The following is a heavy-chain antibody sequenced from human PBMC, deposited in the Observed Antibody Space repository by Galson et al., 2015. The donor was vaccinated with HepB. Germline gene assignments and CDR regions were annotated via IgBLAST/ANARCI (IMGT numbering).Heavy chain of an antibody. D-gene: IGHD3-10*01. J-gene: IGHJ4*02. CDR3: ARDLPPYDYAPGTPLGY. Sequence: SLRLSCAASGFRFSSYAMHWVRQAPGKGLQWVALIWHDGSSKYYGDSVEGRFTISRDNSKNTLFLQMDSVRANDTAVYYCARDLPPYDYAPGTPLGYWGQGTLVTVSS. CDR2: IWHDGSSK. V-gene: IGHV3-33*08. CDR1: GFRFSSYA.